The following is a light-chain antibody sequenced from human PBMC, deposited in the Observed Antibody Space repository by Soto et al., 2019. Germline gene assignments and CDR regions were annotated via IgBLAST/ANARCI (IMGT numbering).Light chain of an antibody. V-gene: IGKV3-11*01. Sequence: EIVLTQSPATLSLSPGERASVSCWASQSVSRYLAWYQQKPGQAPRLLIYDASNRATGIPARFSGSGSGTDFTLTISSLEPEDFAVYYCQQRSNLPWTFGQGTKVEIK. CDR2: DAS. J-gene: IGKJ1*01. CDR1: QSVSRY. CDR3: QQRSNLPWT.